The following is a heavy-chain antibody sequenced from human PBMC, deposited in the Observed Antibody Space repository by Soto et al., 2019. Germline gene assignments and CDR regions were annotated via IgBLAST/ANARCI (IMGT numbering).Heavy chain of an antibody. CDR1: GFTFSSYW. D-gene: IGHD3-3*01. CDR2: IKQDGSEK. CDR3: ARDLSGFLEGLLPNFDS. Sequence: PGGSLRLSCAASGFTFSSYWMSWVRQAPGKGLEWVANIKQDGSEKYYVDSVKSRFTISRDNAKNSLYLQMNSLRAEDTAVYYCARDLSGFLEGLLPNFDSWGQGDLVTVSS. V-gene: IGHV3-7*03. J-gene: IGHJ4*02.